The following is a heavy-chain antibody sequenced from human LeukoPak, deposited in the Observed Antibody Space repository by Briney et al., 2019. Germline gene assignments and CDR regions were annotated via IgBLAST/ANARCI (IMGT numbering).Heavy chain of an antibody. CDR2: ISLDGGST. J-gene: IGHJ4*02. Sequence: GGSLRLSCAASGFTFRSYAMCWVRQAPGKGLEWVSAISLDGGSTYYADSVKGRFTVSRDNSKNTLYLHMNSLRAEDTAVYYRAKDYPGPNSDWDSGHWGQGTLVTVSS. D-gene: IGHD6-19*01. CDR3: AKDYPGPNSDWDSGH. CDR1: GFTFRSYA. V-gene: IGHV3-23*01.